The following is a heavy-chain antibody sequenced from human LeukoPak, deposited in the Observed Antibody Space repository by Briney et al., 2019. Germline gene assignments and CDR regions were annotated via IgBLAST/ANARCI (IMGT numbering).Heavy chain of an antibody. Sequence: PSETLSLTCTVSGGSISSSSYYWGWIRQPPGKGLEWIGSIYYSGSTYYNPSLKSRVTISVDTSKNQFSLKLSSVTAADTAVYYCARVTGYCSSTSCLGVGYYYYVDVWGKGTTVTVSS. V-gene: IGHV4-39*07. CDR2: IYYSGST. D-gene: IGHD2-2*01. CDR3: ARVTGYCSSTSCLGVGYYYYVDV. J-gene: IGHJ6*03. CDR1: GGSISSSSYY.